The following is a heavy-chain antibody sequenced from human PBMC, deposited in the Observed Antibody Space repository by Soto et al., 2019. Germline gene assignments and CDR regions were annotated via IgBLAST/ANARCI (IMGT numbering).Heavy chain of an antibody. CDR2: IIPIFGIA. Sequence: QVQLVQSGAEVKKPGSSVKVSCKASGGTISRYSITWVRQAPGHGLEWIGRIIPIFGIASYAQKFQGRVTITADESTSTAYRELSSLRSDDTAVYYCAREDRDRETGLVPAAIDGMDVWGQGTTVAVSS. CDR1: GGTISRYS. D-gene: IGHD2-2*01. V-gene: IGHV1-69*08. J-gene: IGHJ6*02. CDR3: AREDRDRETGLVPAAIDGMDV.